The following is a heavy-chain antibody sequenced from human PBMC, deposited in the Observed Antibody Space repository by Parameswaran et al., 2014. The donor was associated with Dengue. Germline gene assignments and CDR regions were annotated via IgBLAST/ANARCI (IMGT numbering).Heavy chain of an antibody. J-gene: IGHJ4*02. CDR2: ISYDGSNK. Sequence: WIRQPPGKGLEWVAVISYDGSNKYYADSVKGRFTISRDNSKNTLYLQMNSLRAEDTAVYYCAREPQGSYYFDYWGQGTLVTVSS. CDR3: AREPQGSYYFDY. V-gene: IGHV3-30-3*01.